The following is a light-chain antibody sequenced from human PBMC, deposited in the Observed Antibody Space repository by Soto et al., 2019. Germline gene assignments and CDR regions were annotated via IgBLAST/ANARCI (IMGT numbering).Light chain of an antibody. J-gene: IGLJ3*02. CDR2: RND. Sequence: QSVLTQPRSASGTPGQRVTISSSGSISNLGSNFVFWYQQLPGAAPKLLISRNDQRPSGVPDRFSGSKSGTSASLAISGLRSEDEADYHCAAWDDSLSGVVFGGGTKVTVL. V-gene: IGLV1-47*01. CDR3: AAWDDSLSGVV. CDR1: ISNLGSNF.